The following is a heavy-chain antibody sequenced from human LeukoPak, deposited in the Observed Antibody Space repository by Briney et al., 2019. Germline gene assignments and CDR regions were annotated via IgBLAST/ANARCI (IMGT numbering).Heavy chain of an antibody. CDR1: GGSIINYY. Sequence: SETLSLTCTVSGGSIINYYWSWIRQPPGKGLEWIGYIYYNGNTYYNPSLKSRVSISVDTSKNQFSLNLNSVTAADTAVYYCARTGTRGNWFDPWGQGTLVTLSS. V-gene: IGHV4-59*01. J-gene: IGHJ5*02. CDR3: ARTGTRGNWFDP. D-gene: IGHD3-10*01. CDR2: IYYNGNT.